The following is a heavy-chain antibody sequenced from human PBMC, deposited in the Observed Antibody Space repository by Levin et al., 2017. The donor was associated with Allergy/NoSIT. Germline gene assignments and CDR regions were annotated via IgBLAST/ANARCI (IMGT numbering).Heavy chain of an antibody. CDR1: GFTFSSYG. CDR3: AKAQARVTPRGDYYYYMDV. CDR2: ISYDGSNK. Sequence: GESLKISCAASGFTFSSYGMHWVRQAPGKGLEWVAVISYDGSNKYYADSVKGRFTISRDNSKNTLYLQMNSLRAEDTAVYYCAKAQARVTPRGDYYYYMDVWGKGTTVTVSS. V-gene: IGHV3-30*18. D-gene: IGHD5-18*01. J-gene: IGHJ6*03.